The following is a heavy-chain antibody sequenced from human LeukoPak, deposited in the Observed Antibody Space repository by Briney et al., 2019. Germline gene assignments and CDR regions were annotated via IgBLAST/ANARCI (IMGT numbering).Heavy chain of an antibody. CDR3: ARGHYGRDY. V-gene: IGHV3-7*01. Sequence: GGSLRLSCAASGFTFRTSWMTWVHQAPGKGLEWVAHINQDGGEKYYVDSVQGRFTISRDNAKDSLYLQINSLRVDDTAVYYCARGHYGRDYWGQGTLVTVSS. J-gene: IGHJ4*02. CDR1: GFTFRTSW. CDR2: INQDGGEK. D-gene: IGHD3-10*01.